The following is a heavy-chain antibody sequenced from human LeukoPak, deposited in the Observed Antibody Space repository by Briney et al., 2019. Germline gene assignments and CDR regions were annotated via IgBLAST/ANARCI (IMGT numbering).Heavy chain of an antibody. CDR1: GYTFTDCY. Sequence: ASVKVSCKASGYTFTDCYMHGVRQAPGQGLDWMGWINPNSGGTNYAQRFQGRVTMTSDTSISTAFMELSRLRSDDTAVYYCAREWGNGGTTMTQGYWGQGTLVTVSS. D-gene: IGHD3-22*01. CDR2: INPNSGGT. J-gene: IGHJ4*02. V-gene: IGHV1-2*02. CDR3: AREWGNGGTTMTQGY.